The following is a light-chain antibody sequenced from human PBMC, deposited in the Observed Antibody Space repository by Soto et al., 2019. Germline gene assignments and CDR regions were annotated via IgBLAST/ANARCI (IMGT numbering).Light chain of an antibody. J-gene: IGLJ1*01. CDR2: EVT. CDR1: RSEVGRYNY. V-gene: IGLV2-14*01. CDR3: CSWTSSTTYV. Sequence: QSATTQPAGVSRCPGQSITISFTGTRSEVGRYNYVSWYQHRTGRATKLIIDEVTNRPSGVSNRFSCSKSGNRASMTISGLQAEDEGDYYCCSWTSSTTYVFGTGTKVTVL.